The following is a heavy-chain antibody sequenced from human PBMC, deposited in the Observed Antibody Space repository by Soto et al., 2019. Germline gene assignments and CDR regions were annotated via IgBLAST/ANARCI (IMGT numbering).Heavy chain of an antibody. Sequence: SETLSLTCAVYGGSFSCYYWSWIRQPPGKGLEWIGEINHSGSTDYNPSLKSRVTISVDTSKNQFSLKLSSVTAADTAVYYCARGGGSAGTTSYFDYWGQGTLVTVSS. CDR1: GGSFSCYY. CDR3: ARGGGSAGTTSYFDY. CDR2: INHSGST. J-gene: IGHJ4*02. V-gene: IGHV4-34*01. D-gene: IGHD1-7*01.